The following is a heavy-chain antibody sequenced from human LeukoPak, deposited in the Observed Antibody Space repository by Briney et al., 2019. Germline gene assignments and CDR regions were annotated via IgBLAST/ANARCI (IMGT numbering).Heavy chain of an antibody. CDR1: GFTGSSYS. CDR2: ITSSSTYI. Sequence: GGSLRLSCAASGFTGSSYSMNWVRQAPGKWLERVSSITSSSTYIYYADSVKGRFTISRDNAKNSLYLQMNSLRAEDTAVYDCARSISWAPRGKDYMDVWGKGTTVTVSS. V-gene: IGHV3-21*01. D-gene: IGHD6-6*01. J-gene: IGHJ6*03. CDR3: ARSISWAPRGKDYMDV.